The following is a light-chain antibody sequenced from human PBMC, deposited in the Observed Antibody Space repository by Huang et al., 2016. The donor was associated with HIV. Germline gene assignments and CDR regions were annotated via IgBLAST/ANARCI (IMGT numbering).Light chain of an antibody. CDR1: QSIDSY. V-gene: IGKV1-39*01. CDR2: SAS. CDR3: QQTHSSARA. J-gene: IGKJ1*01. Sequence: DIQMTQTPPSLSASVGDRVTITCRTNQSIDSYLKWYQQKPGEAPKLLIHSASTLQGGVPSRFSGSGSETDFTLTINSLQPEDLGTYYCQQTHSSARAFGQGTKVEIK.